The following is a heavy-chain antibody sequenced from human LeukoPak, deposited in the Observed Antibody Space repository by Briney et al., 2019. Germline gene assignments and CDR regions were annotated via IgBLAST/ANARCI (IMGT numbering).Heavy chain of an antibody. Sequence: GESLKISCKGSGYSFTTHWIGWVRQMPGKGLEWMGIIYPGDSDIRYSPSFQGQVTISADKSISTAYLQWSSLKASDTAMYYCARQRVNWGLVNDYWGQGTLVTVSS. D-gene: IGHD7-27*01. CDR3: ARQRVNWGLVNDY. CDR1: GYSFTTHW. CDR2: IYPGDSDI. J-gene: IGHJ4*02. V-gene: IGHV5-51*01.